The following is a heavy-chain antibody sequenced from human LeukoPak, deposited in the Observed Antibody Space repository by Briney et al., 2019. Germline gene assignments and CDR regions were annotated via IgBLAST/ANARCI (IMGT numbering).Heavy chain of an antibody. CDR3: ASRDGYNSDFDY. D-gene: IGHD5-24*01. V-gene: IGHV1-69*13. CDR1: GGTFSSYA. J-gene: IGHJ4*02. Sequence: SVKVSCKASGGTFSSYAISWVRQAPGQGLEWMGGIIPIFGTANYAQKYQGRVTITADESTSTANMELSSLRSEDTAVYYCASRDGYNSDFDYWGQGTLVTVSS. CDR2: IIPIFGTA.